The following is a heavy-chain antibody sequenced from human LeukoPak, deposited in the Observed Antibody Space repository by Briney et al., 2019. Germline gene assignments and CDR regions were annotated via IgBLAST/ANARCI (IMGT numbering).Heavy chain of an antibody. D-gene: IGHD3-3*01. CDR1: GASISSTSYY. CDR2: ISYSGTT. CDR3: ARIGVRSDIIFGVFDY. Sequence: PSETLSLTCSVSGASISSTSYYWGWIRRPPGKGLEWIGSISYSGTTFYSPSLESRVTISADTSKNQFSLKLSSVTATDTAVYYCARIGVRSDIIFGVFDYWGQGIRVTVSS. J-gene: IGHJ4*02. V-gene: IGHV4-39*07.